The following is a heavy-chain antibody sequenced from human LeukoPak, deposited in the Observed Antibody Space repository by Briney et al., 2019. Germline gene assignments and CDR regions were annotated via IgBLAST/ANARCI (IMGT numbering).Heavy chain of an antibody. Sequence: PSETLSLTCTVSGGSISSYYWSWIRQPPGKGLEWIGYIYYSGSTNYNPSLKSRVTISVDTSKNQFSLKLSSVTAADTAVYFCARDIAVAGQGDYWGQGTLVTVSS. J-gene: IGHJ4*02. CDR1: GGSISSYY. CDR2: IYYSGST. CDR3: ARDIAVAGQGDY. D-gene: IGHD6-19*01. V-gene: IGHV4-59*12.